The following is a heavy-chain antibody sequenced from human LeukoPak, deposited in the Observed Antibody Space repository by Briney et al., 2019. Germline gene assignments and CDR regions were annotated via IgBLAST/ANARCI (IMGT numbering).Heavy chain of an antibody. D-gene: IGHD6-19*01. V-gene: IGHV1-18*04. CDR1: GYTFTGYY. CDR2: ISAYNGNT. J-gene: IGHJ4*02. CDR3: ARDDSSGWPFDY. Sequence: ASVKVSCKASGYTFTGYYMHWVRQAPGQGLEWMGWISAYNGNTNYAQKLQGRVTMTTDTSTSTAYMELRSLRSDDTAVYYCARDDSSGWPFDYWGQGTLVTVSS.